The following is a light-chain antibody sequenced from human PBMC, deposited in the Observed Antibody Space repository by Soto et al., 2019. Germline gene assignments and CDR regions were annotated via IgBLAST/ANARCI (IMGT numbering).Light chain of an antibody. J-gene: IGLJ1*01. CDR3: SSYTSSSTRV. Sequence: QSALTQPASVSGSPGESIAISCIGTSSEVGAYDYVSWYQQHPDRAPKLMIYEVSNRPSGVSNRFSGSKSVNTATLTISGLQAEDEADYYCSSYTSSSTRVFGTGTKVTVL. CDR2: EVS. V-gene: IGLV2-14*03. CDR1: SSEVGAYDY.